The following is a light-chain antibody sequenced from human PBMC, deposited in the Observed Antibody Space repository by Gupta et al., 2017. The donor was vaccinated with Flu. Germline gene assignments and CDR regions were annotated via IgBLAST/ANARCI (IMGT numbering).Light chain of an antibody. Sequence: DTVMTQSPDSLAVSLGERATINCKSSQSVLYSFNNKNYLDWYQQKPGQPPKLLIHWASIREYGVSGRFSGSGSGTDFTLTSSSRQAEDVAVYYWQQDLASIKFGGGTKVEIK. CDR3: QQDLASIK. V-gene: IGKV4-1*01. CDR1: QSVLYSFNNKNY. J-gene: IGKJ4*01. CDR2: WAS.